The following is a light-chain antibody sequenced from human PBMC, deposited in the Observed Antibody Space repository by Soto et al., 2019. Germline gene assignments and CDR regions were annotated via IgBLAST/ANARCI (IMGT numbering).Light chain of an antibody. V-gene: IGLV2-8*01. CDR3: SSYVGSNNFV. CDR2: EVT. CDR1: SSDIGGYKY. Sequence: QSALTQPASVSGSLGQSITISCTGTSSDIGGYKYVSWYQQHPGKAPILMISEVTKRPSGVPDRFSGSKSGNTASLTVSGLQAEDEADYYCSSYVGSNNFVFGTGTKVTVL. J-gene: IGLJ1*01.